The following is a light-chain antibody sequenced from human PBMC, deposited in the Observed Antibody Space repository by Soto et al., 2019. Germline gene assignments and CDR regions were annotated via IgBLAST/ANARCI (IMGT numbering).Light chain of an antibody. CDR2: GAS. J-gene: IGKJ2*01. CDR1: QSVSSN. CDR3: QQYNNWPFT. Sequence: EIVMTQSPATLSVSPGERATLSCRASQSVSSNLAWYQQKPGQAPRLLIYGASTRVTGIPARFSGSGSGTEFTLTISSLQSEDFAVYCCQQYNNWPFTFGQGTKLEIK. V-gene: IGKV3-15*01.